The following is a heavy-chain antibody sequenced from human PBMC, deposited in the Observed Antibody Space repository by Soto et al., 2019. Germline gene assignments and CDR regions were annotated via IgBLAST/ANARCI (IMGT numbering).Heavy chain of an antibody. V-gene: IGHV1-46*04. J-gene: IGHJ4*02. Sequence: ASVKVSCKASGNTFSDSYIHWVRQAPGQGLELMGIINPGGDTTTYAQKLQGRVTMTRDTSTSTVYMELRMLTSEATALDYGVRGGVWFYWKAWGQGLRVTVSS. CDR2: INPGGDTT. CDR3: VRGGVWFYWKA. CDR1: GNTFSDSY. D-gene: IGHD1-1*01.